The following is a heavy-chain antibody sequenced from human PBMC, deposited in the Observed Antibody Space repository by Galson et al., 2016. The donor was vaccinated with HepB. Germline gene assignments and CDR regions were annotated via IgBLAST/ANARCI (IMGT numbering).Heavy chain of an antibody. CDR1: GFTFSSYG. V-gene: IGHV3-33*01. CDR3: ARGWGGGAGCYYTDF. D-gene: IGHD2-15*01. J-gene: IGHJ4*02. Sequence: SLRLSCAASGFTFSSYGMHWVRQAPGKGLEWVAVIWNDGSYKYYEDSVKGRFTISRDNSKNTLNLQMNSLRAEDTAVYYCARGWGGGAGCYYTDFWGQGTLVTVSS. CDR2: IWNDGSYK.